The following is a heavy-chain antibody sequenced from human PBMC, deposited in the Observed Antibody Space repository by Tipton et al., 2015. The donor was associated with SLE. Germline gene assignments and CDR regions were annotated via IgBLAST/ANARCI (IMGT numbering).Heavy chain of an antibody. D-gene: IGHD1-26*01. J-gene: IGHJ4*02. CDR3: AACRGGTYHLDY. Sequence: SLRLSCAASGFTFSAYAMHWVRQAPGKGLEWVAIISYDGGNKYYADSVKGRFTISRDNSKNTLYLQMNSLRTEDTAVYFCAACRGGTYHLDYWGQGSLVTVSS. CDR1: GFTFSAYA. CDR2: ISYDGGNK. V-gene: IGHV3-30*04.